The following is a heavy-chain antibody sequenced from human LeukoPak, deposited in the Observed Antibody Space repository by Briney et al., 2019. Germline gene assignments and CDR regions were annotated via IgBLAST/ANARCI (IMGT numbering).Heavy chain of an antibody. CDR3: ARVLSSSGWGNFDY. V-gene: IGHV4-38-2*02. CDR1: GYSISSGYY. J-gene: IGHJ4*02. Sequence: SEPLSLTCTVSGYSISSGYYWGWIRQPPGKGREGIGSIYHSGSTYYNPSLKSRVTISVDTSKNQFSLKLSSVTAADTAVYYCARVLSSSGWGNFDYWGQGTLVTVSS. D-gene: IGHD6-19*01. CDR2: IYHSGST.